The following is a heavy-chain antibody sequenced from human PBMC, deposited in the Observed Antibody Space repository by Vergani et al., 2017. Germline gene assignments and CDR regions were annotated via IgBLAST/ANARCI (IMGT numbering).Heavy chain of an antibody. CDR2: IFTGGTT. V-gene: IGHV3-53*02. D-gene: IGHD5-12*01. CDR3: AKANPRNSGYDYLYYYHAMDV. CDR1: GFSVSNNY. J-gene: IGHJ6*02. Sequence: EVQLVETGGGLIQPGGSLRLSCVVSGFSVSNNYMSWVRHRPGKGLEWVSFIFTGGTTYYEDSVKGRFTISRDNSKNTVHLQMNSLSAGDTAVYYCAKANPRNSGYDYLYYYHAMDVWGQGTTVTVSS.